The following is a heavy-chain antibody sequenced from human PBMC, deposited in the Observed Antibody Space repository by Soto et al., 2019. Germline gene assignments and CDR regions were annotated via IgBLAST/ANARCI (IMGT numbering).Heavy chain of an antibody. Sequence: GGSLRLSCAASGFTFSSYSMNWVRQAPGKGLEWVSSISSSSSYIYYADSVKGRFTISRDNAKNSLYLQMNSLRAEDTAVYYCATGDIVVVPAATAFDIWGQGTMVTVSS. D-gene: IGHD2-2*01. V-gene: IGHV3-21*01. CDR3: ATGDIVVVPAATAFDI. CDR2: ISSSSSYI. CDR1: GFTFSSYS. J-gene: IGHJ3*02.